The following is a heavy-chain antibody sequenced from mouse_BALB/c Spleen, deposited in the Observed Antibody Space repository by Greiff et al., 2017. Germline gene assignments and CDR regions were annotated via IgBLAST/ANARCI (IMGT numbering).Heavy chain of an antibody. CDR2: IRNKANGYTT. CDR3: ARAITTVVERSLWFAY. Sequence: EVQLVESGGGLVQPGGSLRLSCATSGFTFTDYYMSWVRQPPGKALEWLGFIRNKANGYTTEYSASVKGRFTISRDNSQSILYLQMNTLRAEDSATYYCARAITTVVERSLWFAYWGQGTLVTVSA. J-gene: IGHJ3*01. V-gene: IGHV7-3*02. CDR1: GFTFTDYY. D-gene: IGHD1-1*01.